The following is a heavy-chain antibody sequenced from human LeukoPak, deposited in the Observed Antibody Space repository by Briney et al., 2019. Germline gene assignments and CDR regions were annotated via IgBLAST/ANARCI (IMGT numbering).Heavy chain of an antibody. CDR3: ARDWFESGWHLDY. J-gene: IGHJ4*02. V-gene: IGHV3-48*02. D-gene: IGHD6-19*01. Sequence: HTGGSLRLSCAASGFTFSSYSMDWVRQAPGKGLEWVSYISSWSSNIYYADSVKGRFTISRDNAKNSLDLQMNSLRDEDTAVYYCARDWFESGWHLDYWGQGALVTVSS. CDR2: ISSWSSNI. CDR1: GFTFSSYS.